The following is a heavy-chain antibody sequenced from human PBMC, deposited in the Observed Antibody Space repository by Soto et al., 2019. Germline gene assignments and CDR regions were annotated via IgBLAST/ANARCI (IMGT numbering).Heavy chain of an antibody. Sequence: ETLSLTCSVYGASFSGYYWSWIRQPPGKGLEWIGEINHSGSTNYNPSLKSRVTISVDTSKNQFSLKLSSVTAADTAVYYCARTMYYYDSSGYDYWGQGTLVTVYS. J-gene: IGHJ4*02. V-gene: IGHV4-34*01. D-gene: IGHD3-22*01. CDR2: INHSGST. CDR1: GASFSGYY. CDR3: ARTMYYYDSSGYDY.